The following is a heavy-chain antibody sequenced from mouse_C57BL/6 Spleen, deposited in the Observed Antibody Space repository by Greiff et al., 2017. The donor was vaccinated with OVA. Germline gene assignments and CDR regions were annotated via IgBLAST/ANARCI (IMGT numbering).Heavy chain of an antibody. CDR1: GYTFTSYG. V-gene: IGHV1-81*01. J-gene: IGHJ1*03. D-gene: IGHD1-1*01. CDR3: ARFTTVVATRYFDV. CDR2: IYTRSGNT. Sequence: VQLQQSGAELARPGASVKLSCKASGYTFTSYGISWVKQRTGQGLEWIGEIYTRSGNTYYNEKFKGKATLTADKSSSTAYMELRSLTSEDSAVYFCARFTTVVATRYFDVWGTGTTVTVSS.